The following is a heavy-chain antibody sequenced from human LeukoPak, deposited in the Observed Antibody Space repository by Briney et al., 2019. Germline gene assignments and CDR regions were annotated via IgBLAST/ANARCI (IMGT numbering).Heavy chain of an antibody. Sequence: GASVKVSCKASGGTFSSYTISWVRQAPGQGLEWMGRINSNSGGTSYAQNFQGRVTMTRDTSISTAYMEVSGLTSDDTAVYYCARGGSGSGYLYYFDSWGQGTLVSVSS. CDR2: INSNSGGT. V-gene: IGHV1-2*06. J-gene: IGHJ4*02. CDR3: ARGGSGSGYLYYFDS. D-gene: IGHD3-10*01. CDR1: GGTFSSYT.